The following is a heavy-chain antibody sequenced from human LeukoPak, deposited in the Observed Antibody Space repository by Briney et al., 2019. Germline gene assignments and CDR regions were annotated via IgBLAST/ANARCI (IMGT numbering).Heavy chain of an antibody. CDR3: ARHGQTTFHMDV. V-gene: IGHV4-59*08. D-gene: IGHD2/OR15-2a*01. J-gene: IGHJ6*02. Sequence: SETLSLTCAVSGDSMSSHYWSWIRQPPGKGLEWIGYIYYSGNTDYSPSLNSRVTISIDTSKNQFSLRLSSVTAADTAVYYCARHGQTTFHMDVWGQGTTVTVSS. CDR1: GDSMSSHY. CDR2: IYYSGNT.